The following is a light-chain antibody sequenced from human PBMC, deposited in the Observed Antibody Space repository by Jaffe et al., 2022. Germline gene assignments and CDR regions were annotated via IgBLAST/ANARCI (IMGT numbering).Light chain of an antibody. V-gene: IGLV3-1*01. J-gene: IGLJ2*01. CDR1: KLGDKY. CDR2: QDS. CDR3: QAWDRSTAV. Sequence: SYDLTQPPSVSVSPGQTASITCSGDKLGDKYACWYQQKPGQSPVLVIYQDSKRPSGIPERFSGSNSGNTATLTISGTQAMDEADYYCQAWDRSTAVFGGGTKLTVL.